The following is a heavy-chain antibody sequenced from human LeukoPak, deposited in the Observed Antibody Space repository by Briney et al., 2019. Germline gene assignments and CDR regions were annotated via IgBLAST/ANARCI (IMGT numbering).Heavy chain of an antibody. CDR3: ARDLGAVAAHGWFDP. D-gene: IGHD6-19*01. Sequence: SETLSLTCAVYGGSFSGYYWSWIRQPPGKGLEWIGEINHSGSTNYNPSLKSRVTISVDTSKNQFSLKLSSVTAADTAVYYCARDLGAVAAHGWFDPWGQGTLVTVSS. V-gene: IGHV4-34*01. J-gene: IGHJ5*02. CDR2: INHSGST. CDR1: GGSFSGYY.